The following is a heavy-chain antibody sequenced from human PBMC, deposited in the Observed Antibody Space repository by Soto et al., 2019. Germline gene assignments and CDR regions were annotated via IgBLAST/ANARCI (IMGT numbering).Heavy chain of an antibody. CDR2: IIPIFETA. V-gene: IGHV1-69*01. Sequence: QVHLVQSGAEVTKAGSSVKVSCKASGGTFSSHAFSWVRQAPGQGLEWVGGIIPIFETANYAQEFQGRVTISADESTNTGIRELNNLRSDETAIYFCAIGDRSSWIGNHWGPGTQVTVS. CDR1: GGTFSSHA. CDR3: AIGDRSSWIGNH. D-gene: IGHD6-6*01. J-gene: IGHJ4*02.